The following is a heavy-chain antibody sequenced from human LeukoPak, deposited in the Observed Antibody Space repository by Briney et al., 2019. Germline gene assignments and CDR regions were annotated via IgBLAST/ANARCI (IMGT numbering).Heavy chain of an antibody. J-gene: IGHJ4*02. Sequence: KPSETLSLTCTVSGGSISSSSYYWGWIRQPPGKGLEWIGSIYYSGSTYYNPSLKSRVTISVDTSKNQFSLKLSSVTAAGTAVYYCAGPSGDSSPFDYWGQGTLVTVSS. CDR3: AGPSGDSSPFDY. CDR1: GGSISSSSYY. CDR2: IYYSGST. V-gene: IGHV4-39*07. D-gene: IGHD7-27*01.